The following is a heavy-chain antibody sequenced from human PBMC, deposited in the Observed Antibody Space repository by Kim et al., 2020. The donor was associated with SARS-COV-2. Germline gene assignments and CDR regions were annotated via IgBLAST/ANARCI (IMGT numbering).Heavy chain of an antibody. CDR2: IFYSGST. J-gene: IGHJ4*02. D-gene: IGHD3-9*01. V-gene: IGHV4-59*01. CDR3: AIVGSKKYFDGLFHY. CDR1: GGSMSLYS. Sequence: SETLSLTCTASGGSMSLYSWSWIRQPPGKGLEWIGFIFYSGSTNYNRSLKSRVTISVDTSKNQFTLRLYSLTAAATAVYYFAIVGSKKYFDGLFHYWGPG.